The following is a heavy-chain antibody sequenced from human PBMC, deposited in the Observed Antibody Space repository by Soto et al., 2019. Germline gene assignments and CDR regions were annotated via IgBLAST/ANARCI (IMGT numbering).Heavy chain of an antibody. CDR2: ISYDGSNK. CDR1: GFTFSSYA. D-gene: IGHD6-25*01. CDR3: ASTYVAAFDY. J-gene: IGHJ4*02. Sequence: GGSLRLSCAASGFTFSSYAMHWFRQAPGKGLEWVAVISYDGSNKYYADSVKGRFTISRDNSKNTLYLQMNSLRAEDTAVYYCASTYVAAFDYWGQGTLVTVSS. V-gene: IGHV3-30-3*01.